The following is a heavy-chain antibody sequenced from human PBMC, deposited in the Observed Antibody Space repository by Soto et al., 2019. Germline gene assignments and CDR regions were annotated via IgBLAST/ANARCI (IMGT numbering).Heavy chain of an antibody. Sequence: QVQLVQSGAEVKKPGASVKVSCKASGYTFTGYYMHCVRQAPGQGLEWMGWINPNSGGTNYAQKFQGWVTMTRDTSISTAYMELSRLRSDDTAVYYCARGGLYSSSWYYYYGMDVWGRGPTVTVSS. D-gene: IGHD6-13*01. CDR2: INPNSGGT. V-gene: IGHV1-2*04. CDR1: GYTFTGYY. CDR3: ARGGLYSSSWYYYYGMDV. J-gene: IGHJ6*02.